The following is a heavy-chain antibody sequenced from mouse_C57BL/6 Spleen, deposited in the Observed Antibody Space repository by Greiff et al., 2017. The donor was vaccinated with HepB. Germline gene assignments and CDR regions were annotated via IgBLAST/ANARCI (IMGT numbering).Heavy chain of an antibody. CDR3: ARAYRVVPYYYAMDY. Sequence: QVQLQQSGAELARPGASVKMSCKASGYTFTSYTMHWVKQRPGQGLEWIGYINPSSGYTKYNQKFKGKATFTADTSSNTAYMQLSSLTTEDSAIYYCARAYRVVPYYYAMDYWGQGTSVTVSS. CDR2: INPSSGYT. D-gene: IGHD1-1*01. CDR1: GYTFTSYT. V-gene: IGHV1-4*01. J-gene: IGHJ4*01.